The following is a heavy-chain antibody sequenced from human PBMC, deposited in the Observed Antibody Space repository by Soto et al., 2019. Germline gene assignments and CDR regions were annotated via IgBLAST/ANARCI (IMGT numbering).Heavy chain of an antibody. D-gene: IGHD1-7*01. CDR2: IYYSGST. J-gene: IGHJ4*02. V-gene: IGHV4-30-4*01. Sequence: PSETLSLTCTVSGGSISSGDYYWSWIRQPPGKGLEWIGYIYYSGSTYYNPSLKSRVTISLDTSKNQFSLKLSSVTAADTAVYYCARDGVSSTEYTWNYGTYFDYWGQGALVT. CDR3: ARDGVSSTEYTWNYGTYFDY. CDR1: GGSISSGDYY.